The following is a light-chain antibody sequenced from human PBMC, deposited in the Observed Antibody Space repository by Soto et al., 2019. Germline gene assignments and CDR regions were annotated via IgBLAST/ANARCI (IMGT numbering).Light chain of an antibody. V-gene: IGLV1-40*01. CDR3: QSYDSSHVV. CDR1: SSNIGAGYD. CDR2: GNS. J-gene: IGLJ2*01. Sequence: QSVLTQPPSVSGAPGQRVTISCTGCSSNIGAGYDVHWYQQLPGTAPKLLIYGNSNRPSGVPDRFSGSKSGTSASLAITGLQAEDEADYYCQSYDSSHVVFGGGTKVTVL.